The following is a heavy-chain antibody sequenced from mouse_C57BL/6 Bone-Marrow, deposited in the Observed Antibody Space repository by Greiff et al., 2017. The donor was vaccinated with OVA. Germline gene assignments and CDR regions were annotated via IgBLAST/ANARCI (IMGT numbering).Heavy chain of an antibody. Sequence: VQPQESGAELAKPGASVKLSCKASGYTFPSYWMHWVKQRPGQGLEWIGYINPSSGYTKYNQKFKDKATLTADKSSSTAYMQLSSLTYEDSAVYYCARRVLRWNAMDYWGQGTSVTVSS. V-gene: IGHV1-7*01. J-gene: IGHJ4*01. D-gene: IGHD1-1*01. CDR3: ARRVLRWNAMDY. CDR1: GYTFPSYW. CDR2: INPSSGYT.